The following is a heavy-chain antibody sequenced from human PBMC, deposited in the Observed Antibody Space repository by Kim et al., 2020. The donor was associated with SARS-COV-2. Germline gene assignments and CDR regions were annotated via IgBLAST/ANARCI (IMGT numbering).Heavy chain of an antibody. D-gene: IGHD6-19*01. J-gene: IGHJ6*02. Sequence: KFQGRVTMTRNTSISTAYMELSSLRSEDTAVYYCAREGKQWLVSYYYGMDVWGQGTTVTVSS. V-gene: IGHV1-8*01. CDR3: AREGKQWLVSYYYGMDV.